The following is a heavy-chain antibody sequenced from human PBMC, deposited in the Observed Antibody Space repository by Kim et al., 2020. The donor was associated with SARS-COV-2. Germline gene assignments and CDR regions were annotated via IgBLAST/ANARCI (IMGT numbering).Heavy chain of an antibody. CDR1: GYTFTSYD. CDR2: MNPNSGNT. V-gene: IGHV1-8*01. CDR3: ARRAAAGTHWTDY. Sequence: ASVKVSCKASGYTFTSYDINWVRQATGQGLEWMGWMNPNSGNTGYAQKSQGRVTMTRNTSISTAYMELSSLRSEDTAVYYCARRAAAGTHWTDYWGQGTLGTVSS. J-gene: IGHJ4*02. D-gene: IGHD6-13*01.